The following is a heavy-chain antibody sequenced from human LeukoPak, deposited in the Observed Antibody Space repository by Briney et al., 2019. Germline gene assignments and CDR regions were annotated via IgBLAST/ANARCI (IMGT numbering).Heavy chain of an antibody. CDR2: IYYSGST. CDR3: ARGPAYYDILTGYSPQLYYFDY. CDR1: GGSISSYY. J-gene: IGHJ4*02. V-gene: IGHV4-59*01. D-gene: IGHD3-9*01. Sequence: SETLSLTCTVSGGSISSYYWSWIRQPPGKGLEWIGYIYYSGSTNYNPSLKSRVTISVDTSKNQFSLKLSSVTAADTAVYYCARGPAYYDILTGYSPQLYYFDYWGQGTLVTVSS.